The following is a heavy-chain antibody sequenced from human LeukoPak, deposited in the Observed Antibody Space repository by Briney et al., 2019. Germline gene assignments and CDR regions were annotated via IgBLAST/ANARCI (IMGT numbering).Heavy chain of an antibody. CDR3: ARRYPGYGILDY. V-gene: IGHV3-11*03. J-gene: IGHJ4*02. CDR2: ISDSSSYT. Sequence: GGSLRLSCAASGFTFSDYYMSWIRQAPGKGLEWVSYISDSSSYTDYADSVKGRFTISRDNSKNSLYLQMNSLRAEDTAVYYCARRYPGYGILDYWGQGTLVTVSS. D-gene: IGHD5-12*01. CDR1: GFTFSDYY.